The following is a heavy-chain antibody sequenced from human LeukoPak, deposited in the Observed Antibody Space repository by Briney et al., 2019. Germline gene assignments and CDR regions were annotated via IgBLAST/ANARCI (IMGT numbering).Heavy chain of an antibody. CDR1: GFTFSNYA. V-gene: IGHV3-23*01. CDR3: AKIQYCSSTSCYPGNYYYYGMDV. CDR2: ISGSGGST. Sequence: GGSLRLSCAASGFTFSNYAMTWVRQAPGKGLEWVSAISGSGGSTYYADSVKGRFTISRDNSKNTLYLQMNSLRAEDTAVYYCAKIQYCSSTSCYPGNYYYYGMDVWGQGTTVTVSS. J-gene: IGHJ6*02. D-gene: IGHD2-2*01.